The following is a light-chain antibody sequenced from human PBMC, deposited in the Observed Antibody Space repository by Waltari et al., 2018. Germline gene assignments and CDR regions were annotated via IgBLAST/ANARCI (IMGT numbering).Light chain of an antibody. J-gene: IGKJ1*01. CDR2: KAS. CDR1: QTISNW. Sequence: DVQLTQSPSTLSASVGARVTITCRASQTISNWLAWYQQKPGKAPTLLIDKASSIQGGVTSRVSGSGSGAEFTLTSSSLQPVATYYCHQYNAYPWTFGQGTKVEIK. V-gene: IGKV1-5*03. CDR3: HQYNAYPWT.